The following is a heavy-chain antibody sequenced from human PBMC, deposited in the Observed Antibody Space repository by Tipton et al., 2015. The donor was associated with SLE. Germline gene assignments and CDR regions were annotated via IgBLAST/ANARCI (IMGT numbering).Heavy chain of an antibody. V-gene: IGHV4-31*03. CDR1: GGSISSGGYY. D-gene: IGHD3-10*01. CDR3: ARVWVRGVIPYYFDY. J-gene: IGHJ4*02. Sequence: TLSLTCTVSGGSISSGGYYWSWIRQHPGKGLEWIGYIYYSGSTYYNPSLKSRVTISVDTSKNQFPLKLSSVTAADTAVYYCARVWVRGVIPYYFDYWGQGTLVTVSS. CDR2: IYYSGST.